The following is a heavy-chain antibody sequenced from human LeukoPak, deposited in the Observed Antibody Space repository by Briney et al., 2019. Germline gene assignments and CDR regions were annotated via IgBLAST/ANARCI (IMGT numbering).Heavy chain of an antibody. V-gene: IGHV4-59*08. CDR3: ARHIGGGIEDMDV. Sequence: SETLSLTCTVSGGSIGTYYWSWIRQSPGKGLEWIGYTYVTGTRYHPYLQSRVTISVDRSRNQFFLKMSSVTAADTAVYYCARHIGGGIEDMDVWGKGTKVIVSS. D-gene: IGHD3-16*02. J-gene: IGHJ6*03. CDR2: TYVTGT. CDR1: GGSIGTYY.